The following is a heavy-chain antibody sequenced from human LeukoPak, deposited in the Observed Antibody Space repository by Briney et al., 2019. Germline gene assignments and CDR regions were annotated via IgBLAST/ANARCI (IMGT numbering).Heavy chain of an antibody. V-gene: IGHV3-21*01. CDR1: GCTFSSYS. J-gene: IGHJ4*02. D-gene: IGHD2-2*01. CDR2: ISSSSSYI. CDR3: ARGYCSSTSCYYYFDY. Sequence: GGSLRLSCAASGCTFSSYSMNWVRQAPGKGLEWVSSISSSSSYIYYADSVKGRFTISRDNAKNSLYLQMNSLRAEDTAVYYCARGYCSSTSCYYYFDYWGQGTLVTVSS.